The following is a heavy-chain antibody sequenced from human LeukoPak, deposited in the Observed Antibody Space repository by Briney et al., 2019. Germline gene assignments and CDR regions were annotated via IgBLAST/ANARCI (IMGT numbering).Heavy chain of an antibody. CDR2: INSDGSST. V-gene: IGHV3-74*01. CDR1: GFTFSSCW. CDR3: ARGRLPKYYFDS. D-gene: IGHD4-11*01. J-gene: IGHJ4*02. Sequence: PGGSLRLSCAASGFTFSSCWMHWVRQAPGKGLVWVSRINSDGSSTSYADSVKGRFTISRDNAKNTLYLQMNSLRVDDTAVYYCARGRLPKYYFDSWGQGTLVTVSS.